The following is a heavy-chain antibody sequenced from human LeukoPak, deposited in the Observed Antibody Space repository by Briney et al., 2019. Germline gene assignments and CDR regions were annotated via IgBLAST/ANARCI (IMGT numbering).Heavy chain of an antibody. J-gene: IGHJ6*03. CDR3: ARDGMVAYYYYYYMDV. CDR1: GFTVSSNY. D-gene: IGHD1-26*01. Sequence: GGSLRLSCAASGFTVSSNYMSWVRQAPGKGLEWVSYISSSSSTIYCADSVKGRFTISRDNAKNSLYLQMNSLRAEDTAVYYCARDGMVAYYYYYYMDVWGKGTTVTVSS. CDR2: ISSSSSTI. V-gene: IGHV3-48*01.